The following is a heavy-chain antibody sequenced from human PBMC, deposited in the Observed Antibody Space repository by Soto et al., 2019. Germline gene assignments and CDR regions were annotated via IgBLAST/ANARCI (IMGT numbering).Heavy chain of an antibody. J-gene: IGHJ4*02. Sequence: GGSLRLSCAASGFTFSSYAMSWVRQAPGKGLEWVSAISGSGGSTYYADSVKGRFTISRDNSKNTLYLQMNSLRAEDTAVYYCAKAPYYYDSSAYLDYWGQGTLVTVSS. CDR1: GFTFSSYA. CDR2: ISGSGGST. V-gene: IGHV3-23*01. CDR3: AKAPYYYDSSAYLDY. D-gene: IGHD3-22*01.